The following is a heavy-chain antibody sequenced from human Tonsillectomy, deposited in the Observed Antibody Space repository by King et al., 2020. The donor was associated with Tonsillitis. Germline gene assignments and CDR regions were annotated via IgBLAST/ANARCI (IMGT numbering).Heavy chain of an antibody. V-gene: IGHV3-48*01. D-gene: IGHD4-17*01. CDR1: GFSFTTYN. CDR3: ARDRGGDYGMGAFDV. Sequence: VPLVESGGGLVQPGGSLRLSCAASGFSFTTYNMNWVRPAPGKGLEWVSYISSSSITIYYADSVKGRFTISRDNAKNSLFLQMNSLRAEDTAVYYCARDRGGDYGMGAFDVWGQGTMVTVSS. J-gene: IGHJ3*01. CDR2: ISSSSITI.